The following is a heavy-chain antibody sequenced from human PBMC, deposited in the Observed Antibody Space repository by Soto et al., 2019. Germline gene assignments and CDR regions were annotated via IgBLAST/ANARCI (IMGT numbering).Heavy chain of an antibody. CDR2: INSVSGGA. V-gene: IGHV1-2*02. Sequence: QVQLVQSGAEVKQPGASVRVSCKASGDTHTIYFIHWLRQTPGQGLQWMGWINSVSGGANYAPRFQGRVAMTRDRSSATAFMELSRLRSDDTAVYYCARGVSYYAHWGQGTLVTVSS. CDR1: GDTHTIYF. CDR3: ARGVSYYAH. D-gene: IGHD3-22*01. J-gene: IGHJ4*02.